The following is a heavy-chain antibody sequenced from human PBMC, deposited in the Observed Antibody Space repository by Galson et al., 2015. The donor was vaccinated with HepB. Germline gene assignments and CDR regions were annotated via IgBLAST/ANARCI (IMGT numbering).Heavy chain of an antibody. CDR1: GFTFSNFS. V-gene: IGHV3-21*01. CDR2: ISSSGSSI. CDR3: ARVVESAFKHIGVVTAMLGVGMDV. J-gene: IGHJ6*02. D-gene: IGHD2-21*02. Sequence: SLRLSCAASGFTFSNFSMNWVRQAPGKGLEWVSSISSSGSSIYYADSVKGRFTISRDNAKNSLSLQMMRLRAEDTAVYYCARVVESAFKHIGVVTAMLGVGMDVWGQGTTVTVSS.